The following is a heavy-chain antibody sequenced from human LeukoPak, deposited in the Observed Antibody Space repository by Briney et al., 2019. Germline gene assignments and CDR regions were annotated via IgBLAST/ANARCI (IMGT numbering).Heavy chain of an antibody. CDR2: IGGGGITT. CDR3: AKGSDGYRPYYFDY. J-gene: IGHJ4*02. CDR1: GFTFGDYA. Sequence: GGSLRLSRTASGFTFGDYAMSWVRQAPGKGLDWFSAIGGGGITTYYADSVKGRFTISRDNSKGTLYLQMNSLRVEDTAVYYCAKGSDGYRPYYFDYWGQGTLVAVSS. D-gene: IGHD3-16*02. V-gene: IGHV3-23*01.